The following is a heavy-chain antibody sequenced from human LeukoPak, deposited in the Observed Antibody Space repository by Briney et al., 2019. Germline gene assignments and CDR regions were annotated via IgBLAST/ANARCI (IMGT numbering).Heavy chain of an antibody. V-gene: IGHV1-18*01. CDR3: ARVDSLQYYYDGSGYYYYMDV. J-gene: IGHJ6*03. CDR1: GYTFTSYD. D-gene: IGHD3-22*01. Sequence: ASVKVSCKASGYTFTSYDINWVRQATGQGLEWMGWMNPNNGNTNYAQKLQGRVTMTTDTSTSTAYMELRSLRSDDTAVYYCARVDSLQYYYDGSGYYYYMDVWGKGTTVTVSS. CDR2: MNPNNGNT.